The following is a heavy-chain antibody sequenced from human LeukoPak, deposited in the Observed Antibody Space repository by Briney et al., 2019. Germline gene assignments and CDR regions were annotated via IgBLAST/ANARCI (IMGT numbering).Heavy chain of an antibody. V-gene: IGHV1-69*04. D-gene: IGHD1-26*01. Sequence: SVKVSCKASGGTFSSYAISWVRQAPGQGPEWMGRIIPILGIANYAQKFQGRATITADKSTSTAYMELGSLRSEDTAVYYCAREVRIVGATVDYWGQGTLVTVSS. CDR3: AREVRIVGATVDY. CDR1: GGTFSSYA. J-gene: IGHJ4*02. CDR2: IIPILGIA.